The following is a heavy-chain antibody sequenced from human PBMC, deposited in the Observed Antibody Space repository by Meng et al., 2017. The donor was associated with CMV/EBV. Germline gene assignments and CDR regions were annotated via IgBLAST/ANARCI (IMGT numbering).Heavy chain of an antibody. J-gene: IGHJ4*02. D-gene: IGHD3-22*01. CDR2: SNPNSGGT. CDR1: GYTFTGYY. Sequence: ASVKVSCKASGYTFTGYYMHWVRQAPGQGLEWMGWSNPNSGGTNYAQKFQGRVTMTRDTSISTAYMELSRLRSDDTAVYYCARETYYYDSSGYYYSNWGQGTLVTVSS. V-gene: IGHV1-2*02. CDR3: ARETYYYDSSGYYYSN.